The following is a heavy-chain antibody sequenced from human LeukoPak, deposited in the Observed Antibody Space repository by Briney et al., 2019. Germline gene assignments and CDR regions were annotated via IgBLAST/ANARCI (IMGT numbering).Heavy chain of an antibody. CDR2: IIPIFGTA. J-gene: IGHJ4*02. Sequence: GASVKVSCKASGGTFSSYAISWVRQAPGQGLEWMGGIIPIFGTANYAQKFQGRVTITADESTSTAYMELSSLRSEDTAVYYCARAGGFFSPFGYWGQGTLVTVSS. CDR1: GGTFSSYA. V-gene: IGHV1-69*13. CDR3: ARAGGFFSPFGY. D-gene: IGHD3-3*01.